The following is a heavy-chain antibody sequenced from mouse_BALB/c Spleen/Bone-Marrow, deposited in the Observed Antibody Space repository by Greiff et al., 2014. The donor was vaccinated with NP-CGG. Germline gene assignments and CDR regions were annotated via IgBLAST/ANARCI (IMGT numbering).Heavy chain of an antibody. J-gene: IGHJ2*01. CDR2: IDPANGNT. D-gene: IGHD3-1*01. CDR1: GFNIKDTY. CDR3: ARTPRATFYFDY. Sequence: DVQLQESGAELVKPGASVKLSCTASGFNIKDTYMHWVKQRPEQGLEWIGRIDPANGNTKYDPKFQGKATITADTSSNTAYLQLFSLTSEDTAVYYCARTPRATFYFDYWGQGTPLTVSS. V-gene: IGHV14-3*02.